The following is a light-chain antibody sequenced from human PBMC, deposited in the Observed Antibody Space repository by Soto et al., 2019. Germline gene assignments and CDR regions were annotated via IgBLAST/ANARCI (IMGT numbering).Light chain of an antibody. Sequence: QSVLTQPASVSGSPGQSITISCAGTSSDVGSHPLVSWYQQHPGKAPKLMISVDTKRPSGVSNRFSGSKSGNMASLTISGLQAEDEADYYCCAFTSAGTWVFGGGTQLTVL. CDR2: VDT. CDR1: SSDVGSHPL. CDR3: CAFTSAGTWV. V-gene: IGLV2-23*01. J-gene: IGLJ7*01.